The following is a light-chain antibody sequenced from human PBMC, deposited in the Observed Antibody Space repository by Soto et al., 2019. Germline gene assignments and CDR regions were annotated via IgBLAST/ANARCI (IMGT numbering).Light chain of an antibody. CDR2: AAS. V-gene: IGKV3-20*01. J-gene: IGKJ2*01. CDR1: QSVSSSY. Sequence: ESGLTQSPGTLSLSPGERAALSCRASQSVSSSYLAWYQQKSGQAPRLLIYAASTRATGIPDRFSGSGSGTDFTLTMSRLEPEDFAVYFCQLYGSSPPRYTFGQGTKLEIK. CDR3: QLYGSSPPRYT.